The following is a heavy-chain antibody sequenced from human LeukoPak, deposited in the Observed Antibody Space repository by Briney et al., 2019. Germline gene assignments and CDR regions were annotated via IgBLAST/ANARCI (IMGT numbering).Heavy chain of an antibody. CDR2: ISSSGSTI. D-gene: IGHD1-26*01. CDR1: GFTFTSYE. V-gene: IGHV3-48*03. J-gene: IGHJ6*02. Sequence: GGSLRLSCAASGFTFTSYEMNWVRQAPGKGLEWVSYISSSGSTIYYADSVKGRFTISRDNAKNSLYLQMNSLRAEDTAVYYCARSTELPDPYFYYGLDVWGQGTTVTVSS. CDR3: ARSTELPDPYFYYGLDV.